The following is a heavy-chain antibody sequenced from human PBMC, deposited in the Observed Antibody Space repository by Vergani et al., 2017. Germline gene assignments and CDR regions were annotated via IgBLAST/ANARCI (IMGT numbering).Heavy chain of an antibody. J-gene: IGHJ5*02. CDR3: ARERLGIAAAGNWFDP. Sequence: QVQLQESGPGLVKPSQTLSLTCTVSGGSLSSGSYYWSWIRPPAGKGLEWIGRIYTSGSTNYNPSLKSRVTISVDTSKNQFSLKLSSVTAADTAVYYCARERLGIAAAGNWFDPWGQGTLVTVSS. CDR1: GGSLSSGSYY. V-gene: IGHV4-61*02. D-gene: IGHD6-13*01. CDR2: IYTSGST.